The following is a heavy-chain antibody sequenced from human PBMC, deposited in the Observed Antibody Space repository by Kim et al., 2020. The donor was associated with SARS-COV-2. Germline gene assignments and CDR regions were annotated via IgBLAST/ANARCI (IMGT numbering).Heavy chain of an antibody. CDR3: AQNRISYYYDSSGYRSPLDY. CDR1: GFTFSSYA. Sequence: GGSLRLSCAASGFTFSSYAMHWVRQAPGKGLEWVAVISYDGSNKYYADSVKGRFTISRDNSKNTLYLQMNSLRAEDTAVYYCAQNRISYYYDSSGYRSPLDYWGQGTLVTVSS. CDR2: ISYDGSNK. J-gene: IGHJ4*02. V-gene: IGHV3-30-3*01. D-gene: IGHD3-22*01.